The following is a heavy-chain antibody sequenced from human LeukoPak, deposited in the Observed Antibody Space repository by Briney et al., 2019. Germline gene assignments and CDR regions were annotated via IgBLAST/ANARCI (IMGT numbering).Heavy chain of an antibody. V-gene: IGHV4-59*12. CDR2: VYYSAST. Sequence: PSETLSLTCTVSGGSTRTYYWSWIRQPPGKGLEWIGNVYYSASTNYNPSLKSRVTISVDTSKNQFSLKMSSVTAADTAVYYCARGLYGSNRPDSGIYWGQGTPVTVSS. CDR1: GGSTRTYY. D-gene: IGHD3-10*01. J-gene: IGHJ4*02. CDR3: ARGLYGSNRPDSGIY.